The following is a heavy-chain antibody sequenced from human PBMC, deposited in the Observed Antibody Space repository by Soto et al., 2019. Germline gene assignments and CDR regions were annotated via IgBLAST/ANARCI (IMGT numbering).Heavy chain of an antibody. J-gene: IGHJ3*02. CDR2: IYGGGST. CDR1: GFTVSSNY. CDR3: ARSRRGGAFDI. Sequence: GGSLRLSCAASGFTVSSNYMSWVRQAPGKGLEWVSVIYGGGSTYYADSVKGRFTISRDNSKNTLYLQMNSLRAEDTAVYYCARSRRGGAFDIWGQGTMVTVSS. V-gene: IGHV3-53*01. D-gene: IGHD3-16*01.